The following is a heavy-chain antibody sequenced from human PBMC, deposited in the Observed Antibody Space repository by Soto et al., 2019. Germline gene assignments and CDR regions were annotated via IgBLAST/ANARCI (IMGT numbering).Heavy chain of an antibody. V-gene: IGHV5-51*01. Sequence: PGESLKISCKGSGYSFTSYWIGWVRQMPGKGLEWMGIIYPGDSDTRYSPSFQGQVTISADKSISTAYLQWSSLKASDTAMYYCARPEIVGATTSQFDYWGQGTLVTVSS. CDR1: GYSFTSYW. J-gene: IGHJ4*02. CDR2: IYPGDSDT. CDR3: ARPEIVGATTSQFDY. D-gene: IGHD1-26*01.